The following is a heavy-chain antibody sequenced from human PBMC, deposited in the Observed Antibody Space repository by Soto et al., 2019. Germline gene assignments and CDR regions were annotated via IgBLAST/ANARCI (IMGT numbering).Heavy chain of an antibody. Sequence: GESLKISCKGSGYSFTSYWIGWVRQMPGKGLEWMGIIYPGDSDTRYSPSFQGQVTISADKSISTAYLQLSSLKAPDTAMYYCARGRLGGYCSGGSCYPTSYYFDYWGQGTLVTVSS. J-gene: IGHJ4*02. CDR3: ARGRLGGYCSGGSCYPTSYYFDY. CDR1: GYSFTSYW. V-gene: IGHV5-51*01. CDR2: IYPGDSDT. D-gene: IGHD2-15*01.